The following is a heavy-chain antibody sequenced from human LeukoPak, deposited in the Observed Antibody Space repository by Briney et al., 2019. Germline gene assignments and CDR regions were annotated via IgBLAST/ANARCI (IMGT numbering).Heavy chain of an antibody. Sequence: GGSLRLSCAASGFTFNNYAMSWVRQAPGKGLEWVSAISNSGDNTYYADSVKGRFTISRDNAKNSLYLQMNSLRAEDTAVYYCASVQGVITQFDYWGQGTLVTVSS. CDR2: ISNSGDNT. J-gene: IGHJ4*02. CDR1: GFTFNNYA. D-gene: IGHD3-22*01. V-gene: IGHV3-23*01. CDR3: ASVQGVITQFDY.